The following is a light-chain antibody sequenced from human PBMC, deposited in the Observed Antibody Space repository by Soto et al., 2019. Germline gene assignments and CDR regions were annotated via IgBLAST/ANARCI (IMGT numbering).Light chain of an antibody. CDR1: SGYLRPYDY. V-gene: IGLV2-14*01. J-gene: IGLJ3*02. CDR2: EVR. CDR3: SAYTTRNTVV. Sequence: QSALAQPASACASAGQSITISCTGTSGYLRPYDYVSWYQQHPGTAPQLVIYEVRKRPPGVSSRLSGSKSANTASLTISCLQSEDEAHYYCSAYTTRNTVVFGGGTKGTGL.